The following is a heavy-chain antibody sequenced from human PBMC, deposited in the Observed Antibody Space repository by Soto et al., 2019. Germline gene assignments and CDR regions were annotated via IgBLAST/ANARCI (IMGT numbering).Heavy chain of an antibody. D-gene: IGHD4-17*01. Sequence: ASVKVSCKASGGTFSSYAISWVRQAPGQGLEWMGGIIPIFGTANYAQKFQGRVTITADKSTSTAYMELSSLRSEDTAVCYCATNLREAFGYWGQGTLVTVS. V-gene: IGHV1-69*06. CDR1: GGTFSSYA. CDR2: IIPIFGTA. J-gene: IGHJ4*02. CDR3: ATNLREAFGY.